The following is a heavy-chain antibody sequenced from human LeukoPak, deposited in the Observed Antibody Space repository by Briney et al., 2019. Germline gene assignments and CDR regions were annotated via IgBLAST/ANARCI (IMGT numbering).Heavy chain of an antibody. CDR3: ARIKDYYYMDV. CDR2: MNPNSANT. Sequence: ASVKASCKASGYTFTNYDINWVRQTTGQGLEWMGWMNPNSANTGYAQKFQGRVTITRNTSISTAYMELSSLRSEDTAVYYCARIKDYYYMDVWGQGTTATVSS. V-gene: IGHV1-8*01. CDR1: GYTFTNYD. J-gene: IGHJ6*03.